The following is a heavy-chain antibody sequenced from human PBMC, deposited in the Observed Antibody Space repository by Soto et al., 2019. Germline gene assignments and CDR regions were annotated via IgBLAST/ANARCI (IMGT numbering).Heavy chain of an antibody. J-gene: IGHJ6*02. CDR2: INPNSGGT. CDR3: ARGQQGYYYYGMDV. Sequence: GXSVKVSCNASGYTFTCYYMNLVRQAPGQGLEWMGWINPNSGGTNYAQKFQGWVTMTRDTSISTDYMELRRLRSDDTAVYYCARGQQGYYYYGMDVWGQGTTVTVSS. CDR1: GYTFTCYY. V-gene: IGHV1-2*04.